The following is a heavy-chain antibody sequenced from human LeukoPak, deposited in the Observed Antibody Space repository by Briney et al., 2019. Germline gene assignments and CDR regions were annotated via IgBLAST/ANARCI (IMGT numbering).Heavy chain of an antibody. Sequence: SGPALVKPTQTLTLTCTFSGFSLSTSGMCVSWIRQPPGKALEWLSLIDWDDDKYHSTSLKTRLTISKDTSKNQVVLTMTNMDPVDTATYYCARSMITFGGVHYFDYWGQGTLVTVSS. V-gene: IGHV2-70*01. D-gene: IGHD3-16*01. J-gene: IGHJ4*02. CDR2: IDWDDDK. CDR3: ARSMITFGGVHYFDY. CDR1: GFSLSTSGMC.